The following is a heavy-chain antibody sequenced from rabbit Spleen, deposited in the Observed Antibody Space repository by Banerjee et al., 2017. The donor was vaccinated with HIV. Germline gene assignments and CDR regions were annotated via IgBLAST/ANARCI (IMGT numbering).Heavy chain of an antibody. V-gene: IGHV1S40*01. J-gene: IGHJ4*01. D-gene: IGHD8-1*01. CDR2: IRTNDGVT. CDR3: AISYPGSSYGFNL. Sequence: QSLEESGGDLVKPGTSLTLNCTVSGFSFSNAYWMSWVRQAPGKGPEWIACIRTNDGVTWYANWAKGRFTISKTSSTTVTLQMTSLTAADTATYFCAISYPGSSYGFNLWGPGTLVTVS. CDR1: GFSFSNAYW.